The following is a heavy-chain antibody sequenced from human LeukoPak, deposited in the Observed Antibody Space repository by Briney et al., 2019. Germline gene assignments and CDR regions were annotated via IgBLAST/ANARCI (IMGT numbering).Heavy chain of an antibody. CDR1: GGSISSYY. J-gene: IGHJ6*03. D-gene: IGHD1-26*01. Sequence: SETLSLTCTVSGGSISSYYWSWIRQPPGKGLEWIGYIYYSGSTNYNPSLKSRVTISVDTSKNQFSLKLSSVTAADTAVYYCARNKIGGDYYYYMDVWGKVTTVTVSS. V-gene: IGHV4-59*01. CDR2: IYYSGST. CDR3: ARNKIGGDYYYYMDV.